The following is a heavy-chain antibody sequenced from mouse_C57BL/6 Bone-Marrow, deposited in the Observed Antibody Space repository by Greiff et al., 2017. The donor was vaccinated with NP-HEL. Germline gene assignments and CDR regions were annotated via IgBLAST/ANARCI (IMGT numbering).Heavy chain of an antibody. V-gene: IGHV1-81*01. CDR1: GYTFTSYG. D-gene: IGHD1-2*01. CDR2: IYPRSGNT. J-gene: IGHJ3*01. Sequence: VQLQESGAELARPGASVKLSCKASGYTFTSYGISWVKQRTGQGLEWIGEIYPRSGNTYYYEKVKGKATLTADKSSSTAYMELRSLTSEDSAVYFCAREGITKAFAYWGQGTLVTVSA. CDR3: AREGITKAFAY.